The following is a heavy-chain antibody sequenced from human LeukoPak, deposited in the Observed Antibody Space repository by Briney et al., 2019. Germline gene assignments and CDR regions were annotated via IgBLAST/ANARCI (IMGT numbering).Heavy chain of an antibody. CDR1: GFTFDDYA. CDR3: ARDSEDTTMGPGY. J-gene: IGHJ4*02. D-gene: IGHD5-18*01. CDR2: ISWNSGNI. V-gene: IGHV3-9*01. Sequence: GGSLRLSCAASGFTFDDYAMQWVRQAPGKGLEWVSGISWNSGNIGYADSVKGRFTISRDNAKNSLYLQMNSLRPEDTALYYCARDSEDTTMGPGYWGQGTLVTVSS.